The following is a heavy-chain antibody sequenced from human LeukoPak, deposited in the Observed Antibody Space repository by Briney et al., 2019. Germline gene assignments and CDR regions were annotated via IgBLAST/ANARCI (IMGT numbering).Heavy chain of an antibody. CDR2: INRDGSEI. D-gene: IGHD2-8*02. CDR1: GFNFNIYW. Sequence: PGGSLRLSCAASGFNFNIYWMSWVRQAPGKGLEWVANINRDGSEIYYVDSVKGRLTISRDNAKNTLFLQMNSLRAEDTAVFYCARAGGPHTVDVWGQGTTVIVSS. CDR3: ARAGGPHTVDV. V-gene: IGHV3-7*01. J-gene: IGHJ6*02.